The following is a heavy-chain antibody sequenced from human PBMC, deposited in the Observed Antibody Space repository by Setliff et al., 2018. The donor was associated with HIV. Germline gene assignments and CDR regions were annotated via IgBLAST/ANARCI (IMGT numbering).Heavy chain of an antibody. CDR3: ARDPGEGGGYYQGPDAFDI. Sequence: GASVKVSCKASGGTFSSYAISWVRQAPGQGLEWMGRIIPIFGTANYAQKFQGRVTITADKSTSTAYMELSSLRSDDTAVYYCARDPGEGGGYYQGPDAFDIWGQGTMVTVSS. J-gene: IGHJ3*02. D-gene: IGHD3-3*01. V-gene: IGHV1-69*06. CDR2: IIPIFGTA. CDR1: GGTFSSYA.